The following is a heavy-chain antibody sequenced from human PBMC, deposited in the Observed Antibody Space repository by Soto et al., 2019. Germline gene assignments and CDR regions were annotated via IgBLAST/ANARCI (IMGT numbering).Heavy chain of an antibody. J-gene: IGHJ4*02. D-gene: IGHD2-15*01. CDR1: GGSISDYY. Sequence: ASETLSLTCSVSGGSISDYYWSWIRQPPGKGLEWIGYIYYTGSIIYNPSLKSRVTMSVDMSMKQFSLKLNSVTAADTAVYYCARTTTLENYFDYWGQGTLVTVSS. V-gene: IGHV4-59*01. CDR3: ARTTTLENYFDY. CDR2: IYYTGSI.